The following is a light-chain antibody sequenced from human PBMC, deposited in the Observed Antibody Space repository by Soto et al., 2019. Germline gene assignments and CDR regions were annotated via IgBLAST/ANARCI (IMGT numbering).Light chain of an antibody. CDR1: QNIYKW. V-gene: IGKV1-5*01. Sequence: DIQMTQSPSTLSASIGDRVTITCRASQNIYKWLAWYQQKPQKAPKLLIFEAAALETGVSPRFSGSESGTEFTLTISSLQPDDFATYYCQQYERYPLTFGGGTKVE. J-gene: IGKJ4*01. CDR3: QQYERYPLT. CDR2: EAA.